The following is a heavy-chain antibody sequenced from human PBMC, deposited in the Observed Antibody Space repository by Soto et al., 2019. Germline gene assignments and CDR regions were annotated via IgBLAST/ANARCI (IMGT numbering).Heavy chain of an antibody. CDR3: ASPLGYCSSTSCYSRESRFDY. J-gene: IGHJ4*02. V-gene: IGHV3-30-3*01. D-gene: IGHD2-2*02. CDR1: GFTFSSYA. Sequence: GGSLRLSCAASGFTFSSYAMHWVRQAPGKGLEWVAVISYDGSNKYYADSVKGRFTISRDNSKNTLYLQMNSLRAEDTAVYYCASPLGYCSSTSCYSRESRFDYWGQGTLVTVSS. CDR2: ISYDGSNK.